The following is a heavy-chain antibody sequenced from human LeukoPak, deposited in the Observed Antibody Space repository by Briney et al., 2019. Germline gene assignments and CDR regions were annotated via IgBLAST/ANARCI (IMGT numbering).Heavy chain of an antibody. CDR1: GFTFSSYA. CDR2: ISSSGRNT. D-gene: IGHD3-10*01. CDR3: AKEGSPGFGDLYFYYMDV. V-gene: IGHV3-23*01. Sequence: GGSLRLSCAASGFTFSSYAMNWVRQAPGKGLEGVSGISSSGRNTYCADSVKGRFTISRDNSTTTLFLQMNSLRAEDTAIYYCAKEGSPGFGDLYFYYMDVWGKGTTVTVSS. J-gene: IGHJ6*03.